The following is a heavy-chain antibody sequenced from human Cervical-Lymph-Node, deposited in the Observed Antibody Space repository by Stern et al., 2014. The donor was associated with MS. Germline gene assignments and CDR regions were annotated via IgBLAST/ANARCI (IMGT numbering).Heavy chain of an antibody. J-gene: IGHJ4*02. CDR2: ISSSGSTV. D-gene: IGHD2-8*02. V-gene: IGHV3-11*01. Sequence: VQLVESGGGLVKPGGSLRLSCAASGFTFGADFMTGIRQAPGQGLEWVSYISSSGSTVHYADSVKGRFTISRDNANNSLYLQMNSLRAEDTAVYYCASEKCTSASCFLSWGQGALVTVSS. CDR1: GFTFGADF. CDR3: ASEKCTSASCFLS.